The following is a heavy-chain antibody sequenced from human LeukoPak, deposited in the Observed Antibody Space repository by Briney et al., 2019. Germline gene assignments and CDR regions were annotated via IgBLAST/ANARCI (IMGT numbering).Heavy chain of an antibody. CDR2: ISGSGGST. V-gene: IGHV3-23*01. Sequence: GGSPRLSCEASGITFNNYAMTWVRQAPGKGLEWVSAISGSGGSTYYADSVKGRFTISRDNSKNTLYLQMNSLRAEDTAVYYCAKCGTSSGFDYWGQGSLVTVSS. CDR3: AKCGTSSGFDY. J-gene: IGHJ4*02. CDR1: GITFNNYA. D-gene: IGHD1/OR15-1a*01.